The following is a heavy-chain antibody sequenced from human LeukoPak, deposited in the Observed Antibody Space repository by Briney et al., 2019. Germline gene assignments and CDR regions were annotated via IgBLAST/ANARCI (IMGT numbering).Heavy chain of an antibody. J-gene: IGHJ4*02. D-gene: IGHD3-3*02. Sequence: SETLSLTCTVSGGSISTYYWNWIRQPPGKGLEWIGYIYYSGSTNYNLSLKSRVTISVDTSKNQFSLNLTSVTAADTAVYYCARGGIRQTFDNWGQGTLVTVSS. V-gene: IGHV4-59*01. CDR3: ARGGIRQTFDN. CDR1: GGSISTYY. CDR2: IYYSGST.